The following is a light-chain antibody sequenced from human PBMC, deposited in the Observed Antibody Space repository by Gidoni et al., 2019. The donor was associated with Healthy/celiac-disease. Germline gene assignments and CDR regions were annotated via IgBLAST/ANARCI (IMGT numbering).Light chain of an antibody. CDR2: DAS. J-gene: IGKJ3*01. CDR1: QSVSSSY. CDR3: QHYGSSLFT. V-gene: IGKV3-20*01. Sequence: EIVLTQSPGTLSLSPGERATLSCRASQSVSSSYLAWYQQKPGQAPRLLIYDASNRATGIPDRFSGSGSGTDFTLTISRLEPEDFAVYYCQHYGSSLFTFGPGTKVDIK.